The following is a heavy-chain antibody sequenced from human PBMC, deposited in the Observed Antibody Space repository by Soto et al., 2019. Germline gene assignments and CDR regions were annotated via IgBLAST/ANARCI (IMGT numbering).Heavy chain of an antibody. CDR1: GYTFISHG. J-gene: IGHJ6*02. D-gene: IGHD2-2*01. Sequence: QVQLVQSGAEVKKPGASVKVSCKASGYTFISHGISWVRQAPGQGLEWMGWISGKNGNTNYAQKFQGRVTLTTDTSTSTAYVELRRLRSDDTAVYYCARVSSSIVVVPDYGMDVWGQGTTVTVSS. CDR2: ISGKNGNT. V-gene: IGHV1-18*04. CDR3: ARVSSSIVVVPDYGMDV.